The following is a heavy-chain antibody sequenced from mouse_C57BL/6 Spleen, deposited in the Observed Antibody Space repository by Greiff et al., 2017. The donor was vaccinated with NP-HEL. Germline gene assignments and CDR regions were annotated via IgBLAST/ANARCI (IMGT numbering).Heavy chain of an antibody. V-gene: IGHV1-64*01. CDR1: GYTFTSYW. Sequence: QVQLKQPGAELVKPGASVKLSCKASGYTFTSYWMHWVKQRPGQGLEWIGMIHPNSGSTNYNEKFKSKATLTVDKSSSTAYMQRSSLTSEDSAVYYCARAYYSNSAWFAYWGQGTLVTVSA. J-gene: IGHJ3*01. CDR3: ARAYYSNSAWFAY. CDR2: IHPNSGST. D-gene: IGHD2-5*01.